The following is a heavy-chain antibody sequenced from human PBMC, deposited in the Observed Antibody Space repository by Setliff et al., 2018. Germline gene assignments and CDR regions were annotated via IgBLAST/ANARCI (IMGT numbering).Heavy chain of an antibody. CDR1: GYTFSSNT. Sequence: GASVKVSCKASGYTFSSNTIHWVRQAPGQGLEWMGWINAGNGNTKYSQKFQGRVTITRDTSASTAYMELSSLRSEDTGVYYCSRDIFDEDSAILIVAGISNHINYGMDVWGQGTTVTVSS. D-gene: IGHD6-19*01. V-gene: IGHV1-3*01. CDR2: INAGNGNT. CDR3: SRDIFDEDSAILIVAGISNHINYGMDV. J-gene: IGHJ6*02.